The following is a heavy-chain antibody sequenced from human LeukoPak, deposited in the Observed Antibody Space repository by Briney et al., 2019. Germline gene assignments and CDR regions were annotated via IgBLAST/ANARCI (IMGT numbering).Heavy chain of an antibody. Sequence: AASVKVSCKASGYTFTSYYMHWVRQAPGQGLEWMGIINPSGGSPSYAQKFQGRVTMTRDTSTSTVYMELSSLRSEDTAVYYCAREYCGGDCREFLLGYFDLWGRGTLVTVSS. J-gene: IGHJ2*01. CDR3: AREYCGGDCREFLLGYFDL. D-gene: IGHD2-21*02. V-gene: IGHV1-46*01. CDR1: GYTFTSYY. CDR2: INPSGGSP.